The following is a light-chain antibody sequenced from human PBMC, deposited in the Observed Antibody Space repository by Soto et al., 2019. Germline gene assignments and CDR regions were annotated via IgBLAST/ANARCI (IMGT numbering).Light chain of an antibody. V-gene: IGKV1-12*01. CDR1: QGINNW. Sequence: DIQMTQSPSSVSASVGDRVTMACRTSQGINNWLAWYQEKPGKAPKLLIYAASSLQSEVPSRFSGSGSGTDFTLTITSLQPEDFATYYCQQSYGTPITFGQGTRLEI. J-gene: IGKJ5*01. CDR2: AAS. CDR3: QQSYGTPIT.